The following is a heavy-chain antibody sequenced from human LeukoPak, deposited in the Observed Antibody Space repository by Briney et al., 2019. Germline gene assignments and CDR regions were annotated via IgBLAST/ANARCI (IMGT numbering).Heavy chain of an antibody. Sequence: PGGSLRLSCAASGFTFSSYSMNWVRQAPGKGLEWVSSISSSSSYIYYADSVKGRFTISRDNAKNSLYLQMNSLRAEDTAVYYCARATLGILTGYYAFDIWGQGTMVTVSS. CDR2: ISSSSSYI. V-gene: IGHV3-21*01. CDR3: ARATLGILTGYYAFDI. D-gene: IGHD3-9*01. CDR1: GFTFSSYS. J-gene: IGHJ3*02.